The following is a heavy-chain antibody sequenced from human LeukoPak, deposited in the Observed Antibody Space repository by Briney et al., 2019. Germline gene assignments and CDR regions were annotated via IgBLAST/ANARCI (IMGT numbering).Heavy chain of an antibody. V-gene: IGHV1-2*02. CDR1: GYTFSGYY. CDR3: ATEFTD. J-gene: IGHJ4*02. CDR2: INPNSGGT. Sequence: GASVKVSCKANGYTFSGYYMHWVRQAPGQGLEWMGWINPNSGGTKYAQKFQGRVTMTRDTSISTAYMELSRLRSDDTAVYYCATEFTDWGQGTLVTVSS.